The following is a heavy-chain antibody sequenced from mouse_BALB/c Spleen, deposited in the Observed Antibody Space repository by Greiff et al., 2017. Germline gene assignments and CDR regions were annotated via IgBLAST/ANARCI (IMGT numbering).Heavy chain of an antibody. J-gene: IGHJ2*01. CDR2: IYPYNGGT. CDR1: GYTFTDYN. D-gene: IGHD2-10*02. V-gene: IGHV1S29*02. CDR3: ARSKYGSYYFDY. Sequence: EVQLQQSGPELVKPGASVKISCKASGYTFTDYNMHWVKQSHGKSLEWIGYIYPYNGGTGYNQKFKSKATLTVDNSSSTAYMELRSLTSEDSAVYYCARSKYGSYYFDYWGQGTTLTVSS.